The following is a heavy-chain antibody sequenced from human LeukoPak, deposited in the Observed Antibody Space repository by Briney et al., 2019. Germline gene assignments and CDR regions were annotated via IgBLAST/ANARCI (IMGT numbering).Heavy chain of an antibody. CDR2: ISGSGGST. J-gene: IGHJ4*02. CDR3: AKSPPPCDILSGYPPL. Sequence: PGGSLRLSCAASGFTFSSYAMSWVRQAPGKGLEWVSAISGSGGSTYYADSVKGRFTISRDNSKTTLYLQMNSLRAEDTAVYYCAKSPPPCDILSGYPPLWGQGTLVTVSS. D-gene: IGHD3-9*01. V-gene: IGHV3-23*01. CDR1: GFTFSSYA.